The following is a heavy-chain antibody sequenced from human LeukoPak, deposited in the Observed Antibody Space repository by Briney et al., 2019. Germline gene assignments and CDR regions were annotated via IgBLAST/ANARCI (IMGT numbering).Heavy chain of an antibody. CDR3: ARQDPDMASAFDI. CDR1: GYSFTSYW. J-gene: IGHJ3*02. Sequence: GESLKISCKGSGYSFTSYWIAWVRQMPGKGLEWMGIIYPGDSDTRYSPSFQGQVTISADKSISTAYLQWSSPKASDTAMYYCARQDPDMASAFDIWGQGTMVTVSS. D-gene: IGHD3-9*01. CDR2: IYPGDSDT. V-gene: IGHV5-51*01.